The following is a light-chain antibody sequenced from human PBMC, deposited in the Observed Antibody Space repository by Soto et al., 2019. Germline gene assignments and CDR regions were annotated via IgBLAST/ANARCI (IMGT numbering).Light chain of an antibody. V-gene: IGLV2-14*01. J-gene: IGLJ2*01. CDR3: SSCASTSTVV. Sequence: QSALTQPASVSGSPGQSITISCTGVTSDVGCYNYVSWYQQYPGKAPKLVIFEVSNRPSGVSPRFSGSRSGNTASLTISGLQAEDEADYYCSSCASTSTVVFGGGTQLTVL. CDR2: EVS. CDR1: TSDVGCYNY.